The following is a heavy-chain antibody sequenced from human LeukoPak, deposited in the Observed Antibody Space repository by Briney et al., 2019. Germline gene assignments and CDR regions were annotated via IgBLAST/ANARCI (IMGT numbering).Heavy chain of an antibody. D-gene: IGHD3-22*01. CDR1: GYTFTSYG. J-gene: IGHJ4*02. V-gene: IGHV1-18*01. CDR3: ARDPYYYDSSGYYPTLFDY. Sequence: ASVTVSFTASGYTFTSYGISWVRQAPGQGLEWMGWISAYNGNTNYAQKLQGRVTMTTDTSTSTAYMELRSLRSDDTAVYYCARDPYYYDSSGYYPTLFDYWGQGTLVTVSS. CDR2: ISAYNGNT.